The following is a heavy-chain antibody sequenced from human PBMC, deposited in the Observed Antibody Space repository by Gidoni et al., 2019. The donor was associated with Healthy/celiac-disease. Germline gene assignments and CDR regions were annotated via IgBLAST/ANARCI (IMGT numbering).Heavy chain of an antibody. CDR1: GFSLSTSGVG. CDR3: AHIHMYYYDSSGYYYLFDY. J-gene: IGHJ4*02. Sequence: QITLKESGPTLVNPIKTFALTCTFSGFSLSTSGVGVGWIRQPPGKALEWLALIYWDDDKRYSPSLKSRLTITKDTAKNQVVLTMTNMDPVDTATYYCAHIHMYYYDSSGYYYLFDYWGQGTLVTVSS. D-gene: IGHD3-22*01. V-gene: IGHV2-5*02. CDR2: IYWDDDK.